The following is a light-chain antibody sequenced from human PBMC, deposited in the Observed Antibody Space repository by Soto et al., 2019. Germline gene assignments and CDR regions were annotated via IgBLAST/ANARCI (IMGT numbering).Light chain of an antibody. V-gene: IGKV3-20*01. Sequence: EIVLTQSPGTLSLSPGERATLSCRASQSVSSSYLAWYQPKPGQAPRLLIYGASSRATGIPDRFSGSGSGTDFTLTISRLEPEDFEVYYCQEYGSYPPWTFGKGTKVEIK. J-gene: IGKJ1*01. CDR3: QEYGSYPPWT. CDR2: GAS. CDR1: QSVSSSY.